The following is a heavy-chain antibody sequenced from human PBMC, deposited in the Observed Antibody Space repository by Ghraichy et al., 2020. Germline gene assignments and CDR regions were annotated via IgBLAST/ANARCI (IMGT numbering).Heavy chain of an antibody. CDR3: ATDAYYFDS. CDR1: GFTFNTYW. V-gene: IGHV3-7*03. CDR2: IKQDGSDK. J-gene: IGHJ4*02. Sequence: ETLSLTCAASGFTFNTYWMSWVRQAPGKGLEWVANIKQDGSDKYYVDSVKGRSTISRDNGKNSLYLQMNSLRAEDTAVYYCATDAYYFDSWGQGSLVTVSS.